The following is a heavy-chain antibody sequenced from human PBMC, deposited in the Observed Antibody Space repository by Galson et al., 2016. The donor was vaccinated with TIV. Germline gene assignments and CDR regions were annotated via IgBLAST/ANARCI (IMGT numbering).Heavy chain of an antibody. CDR3: ARSYSSSWSGWYFDL. V-gene: IGHV3-7*03. CDR1: GFTFRSYW. D-gene: IGHD6-13*01. Sequence: SLRLSCAASGFTFRSYWMSWVRQAPGKGLEWVANIKEDGSEKYYVDSVKGRFTISRENAKNSLYVQMNSLRDEDTAVYYCARSYSSSWSGWYFDLWGRGTLVTVSS. J-gene: IGHJ2*01. CDR2: IKEDGSEK.